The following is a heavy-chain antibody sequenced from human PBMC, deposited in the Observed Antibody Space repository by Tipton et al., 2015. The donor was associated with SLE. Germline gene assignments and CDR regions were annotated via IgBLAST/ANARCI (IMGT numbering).Heavy chain of an antibody. CDR2: IYYSGST. D-gene: IGHD5-12*01. Sequence: TLSLTCTVSGGSISSYYWSWIRQPPGKGLEWIGYIYYSGSTNYNPSLKSRATISVDTSKNQFSLKLSSVTAADTAVYYCARCGYSGSSPFDYWGQGTLVTVSS. J-gene: IGHJ4*02. V-gene: IGHV4-59*01. CDR3: ARCGYSGSSPFDY. CDR1: GGSISSYY.